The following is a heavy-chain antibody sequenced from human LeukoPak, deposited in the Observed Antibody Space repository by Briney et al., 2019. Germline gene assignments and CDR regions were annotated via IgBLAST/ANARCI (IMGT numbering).Heavy chain of an antibody. Sequence: PGGSLRLSCAASGFTFSSYAMSWVRQAPGKGLEWVSAISGSGGSTYYADSVKGRFTISRDNSKNTLYLQMNSLRAEDTPVYYCAKVTQLYCSSTSCLLFDYWGQGTLVTVSS. J-gene: IGHJ4*02. CDR3: AKVTQLYCSSTSCLLFDY. D-gene: IGHD2-2*01. CDR2: ISGSGGST. CDR1: GFTFSSYA. V-gene: IGHV3-23*01.